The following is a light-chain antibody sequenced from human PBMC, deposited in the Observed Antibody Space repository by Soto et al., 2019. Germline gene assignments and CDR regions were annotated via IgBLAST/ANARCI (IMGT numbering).Light chain of an antibody. J-gene: IGKJ4*01. V-gene: IGKV3-11*01. Sequence: EIVLTQSPATLSLSPGERATLSCRASQSISFYLTWYQHKPGQAPRLLIYDASNRATGIPARFSGSGYGTDFTLTISSLEPEDFAVYYCQQYSSSPLTFGGGTKVEIK. CDR3: QQYSSSPLT. CDR2: DAS. CDR1: QSISFY.